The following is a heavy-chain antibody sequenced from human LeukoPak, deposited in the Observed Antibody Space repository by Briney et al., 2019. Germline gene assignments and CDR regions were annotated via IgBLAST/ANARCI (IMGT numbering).Heavy chain of an antibody. V-gene: IGHV3-21*04. D-gene: IGHD3-22*01. CDR2: ISTSSSYI. CDR3: AKRSAYYDSRGYYFPFEY. Sequence: GGSLRLSCAASGFTFSSYNMNWARQAPGKGLEWVSSISTSSSYIYYADSVKGRFTISRDNSKNTLYLQMNSLRAEDTAVYYCAKRSAYYDSRGYYFPFEYWGQGTLVTVSS. J-gene: IGHJ4*02. CDR1: GFTFSSYN.